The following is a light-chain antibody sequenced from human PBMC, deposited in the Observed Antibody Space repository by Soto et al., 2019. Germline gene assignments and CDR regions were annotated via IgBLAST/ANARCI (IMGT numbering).Light chain of an antibody. CDR2: GNS. CDR1: SSNIGATYD. CDR3: QSYDSSLSAHDV. J-gene: IGLJ1*01. V-gene: IGLV1-40*01. Sequence: QPVLTQPPSVSGAPGQRVTISCTGSSSNIGATYDVQWYQQLPGTAPKLLIYGNSNRPSGVPDRFSGSKSGTSASLAITGLQADDEADYYCQSYDSSLSAHDVFGTGTKVTVL.